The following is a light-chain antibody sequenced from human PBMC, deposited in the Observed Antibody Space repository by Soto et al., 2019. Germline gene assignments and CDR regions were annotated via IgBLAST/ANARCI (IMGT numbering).Light chain of an antibody. CDR1: LNFVNY. CDR2: AAS. Sequence: DIQMTQSPSSLSASVGDRVIITCRASLNFVNYLNWYQWKPWKAPKLLIYAASSLQSGVSSRFSGSGSGTDFTLTINSLQPEDFATVYSQQSYIDPLTFGGGTKVQI. CDR3: QQSYIDPLT. V-gene: IGKV1-39*01. J-gene: IGKJ4*01.